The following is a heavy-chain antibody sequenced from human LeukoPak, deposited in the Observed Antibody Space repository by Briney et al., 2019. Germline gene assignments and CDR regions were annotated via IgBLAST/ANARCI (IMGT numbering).Heavy chain of an antibody. CDR1: GGSISTSSYY. J-gene: IGHJ4*02. D-gene: IGHD1-26*01. V-gene: IGHV4-39*07. CDR2: IYYSGRT. Sequence: SETLSLTCTVSGGSISTSSYYWGWVRQPPGKGLEWIGTIYYSGRTYYNPSLKNRVTISVDTSKNQFSLKLSSVTAADTAVYYCARDQATIILGYFDYWGQGTLVTVSS. CDR3: ARDQATIILGYFDY.